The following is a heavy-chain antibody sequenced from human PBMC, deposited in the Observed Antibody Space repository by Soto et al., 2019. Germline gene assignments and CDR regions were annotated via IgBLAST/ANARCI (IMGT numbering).Heavy chain of an antibody. D-gene: IGHD6-13*01. V-gene: IGHV5-10-1*03. CDR3: ARHALIAAAGTYYYYGMDV. CDR1: GYSFISYW. J-gene: IGHJ6*02. CDR2: IDLSDSYT. Sequence: EVQLVQSGAEVKKPGESLRISCKGSGYSFISYWISWVRQMPGKGLEWMGRIDLSDSYTNYSPSFQGHVTISADKSISTAYLQWSSLKASDTAMYYCARHALIAAAGTYYYYGMDVWGQGTTVTVSS.